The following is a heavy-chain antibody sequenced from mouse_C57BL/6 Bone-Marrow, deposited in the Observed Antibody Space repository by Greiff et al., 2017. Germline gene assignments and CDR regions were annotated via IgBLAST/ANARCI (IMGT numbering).Heavy chain of an antibody. CDR1: GYTFTDYN. CDR2: INPNNGGT. V-gene: IGHV1-22*01. J-gene: IGHJ1*03. Sequence: VQLQQSGPELVKPGASVKMSCKASGYTFTDYNMHWVKQSHGKSLEWIGYINPNNGGTSYNQKFKGKATLTVNKSSSTAYMELRSLTSEDSAVYFCARYGSSPWYFDVWGTGTTVTVSS. D-gene: IGHD1-1*01. CDR3: ARYGSSPWYFDV.